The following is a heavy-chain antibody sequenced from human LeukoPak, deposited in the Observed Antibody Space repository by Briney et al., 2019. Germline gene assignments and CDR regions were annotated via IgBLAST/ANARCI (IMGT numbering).Heavy chain of an antibody. CDR2: INPNSGGT. D-gene: IGHD6-13*01. V-gene: IGHV1-2*02. CDR3: ARDRVEAAAGFSDWFDP. J-gene: IGHJ5*02. CDR1: GYTFTGYY. Sequence: WVSVKVSCKASGYTFTGYYMHWVRQAPGQGLEWMGWINPNSGGTNYAQKFQGRVTMTRDTSISTAYMELSRLRSDDTAVYYCARDRVEAAAGFSDWFDPWGQGTLVTVSS.